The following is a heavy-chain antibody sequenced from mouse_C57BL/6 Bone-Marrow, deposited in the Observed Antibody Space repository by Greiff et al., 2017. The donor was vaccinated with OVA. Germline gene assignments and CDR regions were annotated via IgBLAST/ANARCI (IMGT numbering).Heavy chain of an antibody. V-gene: IGHV1-19*01. CDR2: INPYNGGT. CDR3: ARIGYYGSSYDYFDY. CDR1: GYTFTDYY. J-gene: IGHJ2*01. Sequence: VQLQQSGPVLVKPGASVKMSCKASGYTFTDYYMNWVKQSHGKSLEWIGVINPYNGGTSYNQKFKGKATLTVDKSSSTAYMELNSLTSDDSAVYYCARIGYYGSSYDYFDYWGQGTTLTVSS. D-gene: IGHD1-1*01.